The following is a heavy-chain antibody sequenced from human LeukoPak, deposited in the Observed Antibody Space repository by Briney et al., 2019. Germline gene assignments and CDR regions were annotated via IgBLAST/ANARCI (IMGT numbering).Heavy chain of an antibody. CDR3: ARVGLYCSGGSCYSDGMDV. J-gene: IGHJ6*04. Sequence: PSETLSHTCTVPGGSISSYYWSWIRQPPGKGLEWIGYIYYSGSTNYNPSLKSRVTISVDTSKNQFSLKLSSVTAADTAVYYCARVGLYCSGGSCYSDGMDVWGKGTTVTVSS. D-gene: IGHD2-15*01. CDR2: IYYSGST. V-gene: IGHV4-59*01. CDR1: GGSISSYY.